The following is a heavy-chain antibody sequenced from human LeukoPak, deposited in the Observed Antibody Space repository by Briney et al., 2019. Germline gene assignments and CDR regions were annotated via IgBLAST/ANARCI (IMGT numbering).Heavy chain of an antibody. V-gene: IGHV4-61*02. D-gene: IGHD6-19*01. CDR1: GGSISSGSYY. CDR3: ARGGDIAVADPLGPSFYFDY. Sequence: PSETLSLTCTVSGGSISSGSYYWSWIRQPAGKGLEWIGRIYTSGSTNYNPSLKSRVTISVDTSKNQFSLKLSSVTAADTAVYYCARGGDIAVADPLGPSFYFDYWGQGTLVTVSS. J-gene: IGHJ4*02. CDR2: IYTSGST.